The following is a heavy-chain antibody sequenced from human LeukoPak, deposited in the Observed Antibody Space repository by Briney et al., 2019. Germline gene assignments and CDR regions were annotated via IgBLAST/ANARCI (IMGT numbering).Heavy chain of an antibody. J-gene: IGHJ4*02. V-gene: IGHV4-39*07. Sequence: SETLSLTCTVSGGPISSSSYYWGWIRQPPGKGLEWIGSIYYSGSTYYNPSLKSRVTISVDTSKNQFSLKLSSVTAADTAVYYCARDARAMDYWGQGTLVTVSS. D-gene: IGHD3-10*01. CDR1: GGPISSSSYY. CDR3: ARDARAMDY. CDR2: IYYSGST.